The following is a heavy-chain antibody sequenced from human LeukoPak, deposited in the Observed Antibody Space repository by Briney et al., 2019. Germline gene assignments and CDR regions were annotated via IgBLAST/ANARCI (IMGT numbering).Heavy chain of an antibody. CDR2: TYSGGST. V-gene: IGHV3-66*01. J-gene: IGHJ6*03. CDR1: GFTVSSNY. Sequence: GGSLRLSCAASGFTVSSNYMTWVRQAPGKGLEWVSVTYSGGSTYYADSVKGRFTISRDNSKNTLYLQMNSLRAEDTAVYYCARGVIAAAGTANYYYYYYMDVWGKGTTVTISS. D-gene: IGHD6-13*01. CDR3: ARGVIAAAGTANYYYYYYMDV.